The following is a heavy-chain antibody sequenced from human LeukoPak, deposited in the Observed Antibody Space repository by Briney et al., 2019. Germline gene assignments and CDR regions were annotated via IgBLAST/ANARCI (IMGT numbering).Heavy chain of an antibody. Sequence: GGSLRLSCAASGFTFSSYSMNWVRQAPGKGLEWVSSISSSSSYIYYADSVKGRFTISRDNAKNSLCLQMNSLRAEDTAVYYCAGLPDLALTPSAPVGFDPWGQGTLVTVSS. CDR3: AGLPDLALTPSAPVGFDP. CDR1: GFTFSSYS. V-gene: IGHV3-21*06. J-gene: IGHJ5*02. CDR2: ISSSSSYI. D-gene: IGHD2-8*01.